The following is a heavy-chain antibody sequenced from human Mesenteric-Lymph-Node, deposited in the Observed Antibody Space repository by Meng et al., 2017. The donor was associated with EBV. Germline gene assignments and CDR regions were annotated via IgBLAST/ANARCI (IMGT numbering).Heavy chain of an antibody. CDR3: ARGGGVLTPLDY. D-gene: IGHD4-23*01. V-gene: IGHV4-34*02. CDR1: GDSFSGYF. CDR2: INHSGGT. J-gene: IGHJ4*02. Sequence: QQWGVGLLKPSETLSLTCAVYGDSFSGYFWSWIRQPLGKGLEWIGEINHSGGTNYNPSLESRVTISVDASKNQFSLKLRSVTAADTAVYYCARGGGVLTPLDYWGQGGLVTVSS.